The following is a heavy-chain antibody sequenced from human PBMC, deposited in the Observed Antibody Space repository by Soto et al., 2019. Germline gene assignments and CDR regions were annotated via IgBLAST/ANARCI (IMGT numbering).Heavy chain of an antibody. V-gene: IGHV4-30-4*08. CDR2: IYYSGST. D-gene: IGHD2-15*01. CDR3: ARIKGYCSGGSCYSGICFDP. Sequence: SEPLCLTCTVSGGSISGVDCYRICNNQPPGKGLEWIGYIYYSGSTYYNPSLKSRVTISVDTSKNQFSLKLSSVTAADTAVYYCARIKGYCSGGSCYSGICFDPWGQGTLVTVSS. CDR1: GGSISGVDCY. J-gene: IGHJ5*02.